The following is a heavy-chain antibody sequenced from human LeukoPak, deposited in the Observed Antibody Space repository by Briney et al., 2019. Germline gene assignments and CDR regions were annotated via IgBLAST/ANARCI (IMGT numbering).Heavy chain of an antibody. J-gene: IGHJ6*02. CDR2: ISGSGGST. Sequence: GGSLRLSCAASGFTFSSYAMSWVRQAPGKGLEWVSAISGSGGSTYYADSVKGRFTISRDNSKNTLYLQMNSLRAEDTAVYYCARPVQGYYYYGMDVWGQGTTVTVSS. CDR1: GFTFSSYA. V-gene: IGHV3-23*01. CDR3: ARPVQGYYYYGMDV. D-gene: IGHD2-2*01.